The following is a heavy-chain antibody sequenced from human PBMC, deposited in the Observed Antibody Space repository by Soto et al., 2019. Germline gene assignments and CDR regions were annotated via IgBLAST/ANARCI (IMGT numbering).Heavy chain of an antibody. CDR2: VSTNGAT. D-gene: IGHD3-9*01. CDR3: ARPDYEILTGPYATAV. J-gene: IGHJ6*02. Sequence: SETLSLTCTVSDDFISSYYWNWIRQPAGKGLEWIGRVSTNGATNYNPSLESRVTMSVDTSKNQFSLKLTSVTAADTAVYFCARPDYEILTGPYATAVCRQGTTVTVSS. V-gene: IGHV4-4*07. CDR1: DDFISSYY.